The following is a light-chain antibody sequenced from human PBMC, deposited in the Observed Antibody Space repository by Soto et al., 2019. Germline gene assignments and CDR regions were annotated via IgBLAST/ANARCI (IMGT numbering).Light chain of an antibody. Sequence: QSVLTQPASVSGSPGQSITISCTGTSSDVGGYDYVSWYQRHPGKAPELMIYEAVNRPSWVSNRFSGSKSGNTASLTISGLQAEDEADYYCCSFSSRSTYVFGTGTKLTVL. J-gene: IGLJ1*01. CDR1: SSDVGGYDY. V-gene: IGLV2-14*01. CDR3: CSFSSRSTYV. CDR2: EAV.